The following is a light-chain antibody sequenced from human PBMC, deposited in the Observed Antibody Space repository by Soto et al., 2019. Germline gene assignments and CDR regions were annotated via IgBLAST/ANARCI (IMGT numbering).Light chain of an antibody. Sequence: QSVLTQPPSVSGAPGQRVIISCTGSSSTIGPGYDVHWYQQLPGTAPQLLIYGDSHRPSGVPDRFSGSKSGTSASLAITGLQAEDEADYYCQSYDRSLSASVVFGGGTKVTVL. J-gene: IGLJ2*01. V-gene: IGLV1-40*01. CDR3: QSYDRSLSASVV. CDR1: SSTIGPGYD. CDR2: GDS.